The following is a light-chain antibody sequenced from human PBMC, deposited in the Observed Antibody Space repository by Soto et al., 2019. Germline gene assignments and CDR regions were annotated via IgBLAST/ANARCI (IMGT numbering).Light chain of an antibody. Sequence: QSVPTQPRSVSGSPGQSVTISCTGTSSDVGGYKYVSWYQQHPGKAPKLIIYDVSERSSGVPDRFSGSKSGNTASLTISGLQAEGEADYYCCSYAGSVTVYVFGIGTKVTVL. CDR1: SSDVGGYKY. CDR2: DVS. J-gene: IGLJ1*01. V-gene: IGLV2-11*01. CDR3: CSYAGSVTVYV.